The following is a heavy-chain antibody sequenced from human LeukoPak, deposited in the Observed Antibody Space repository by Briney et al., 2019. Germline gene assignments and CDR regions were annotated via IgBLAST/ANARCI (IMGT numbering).Heavy chain of an antibody. J-gene: IGHJ4*02. CDR3: ARASGWYRRFDY. Sequence: GGSLRLSCATSGFRFSSYAMSWVRQAPGKGLEWVSSISSSSSYIYYADSVKGRFTISRDNAKNSLYLQMNSLRAEDTAVYYCARASGWYRRFDYWGQGTLVTVSS. D-gene: IGHD6-19*01. V-gene: IGHV3-21*01. CDR2: ISSSSSYI. CDR1: GFRFSSYA.